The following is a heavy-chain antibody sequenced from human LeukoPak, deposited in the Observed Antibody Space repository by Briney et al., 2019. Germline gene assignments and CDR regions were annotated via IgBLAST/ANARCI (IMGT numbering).Heavy chain of an antibody. CDR1: GGSISSYY. V-gene: IGHV4-59*01. J-gene: IGHJ4*02. CDR3: ARGAKIFDY. Sequence: SETLSLTCTVSGGSISSYYWSWIRQPPGKGLEWIGYIYYSGSTNYNPSLKSRVTISVDTSKNQFSLKLSSVTAADTAVYYCARGAKIFDYWGQGTLVTVSS. CDR2: IYYSGST.